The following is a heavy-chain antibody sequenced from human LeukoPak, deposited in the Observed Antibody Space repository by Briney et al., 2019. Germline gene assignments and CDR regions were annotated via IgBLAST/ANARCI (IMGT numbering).Heavy chain of an antibody. CDR2: INHSGST. CDR1: GGSFSGYY. Sequence: SETLSLTCAVYGGSFSGYYWSWIRQPPGKGLEWIGEINHSGSTNYNPSLKSRVTISVDTSKNQFSLKLSSVTAADTAVYYCARGIVVVPADISAWFDPWGQGTLVTVSS. D-gene: IGHD2-2*01. J-gene: IGHJ5*02. CDR3: ARGIVVVPADISAWFDP. V-gene: IGHV4-34*01.